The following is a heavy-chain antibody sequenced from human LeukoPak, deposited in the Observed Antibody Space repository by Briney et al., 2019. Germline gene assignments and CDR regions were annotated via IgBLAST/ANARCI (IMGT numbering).Heavy chain of an antibody. CDR2: ISDDGSTK. CDR3: ARDLIAVTGTGFWFDP. CDR1: GSTFSTYS. D-gene: IGHD6-19*01. V-gene: IGHV3-30-3*01. J-gene: IGHJ5*02. Sequence: PPGGSLRLSCAASGSTFSTYSIHWVRQAPGKGLECVAVISDDGSTKYYADSVKGRFTISRDNSKNMLYLQMNSLRAEDSAVYYCARDLIAVTGTGFWFDPRGQGTLVTVSS.